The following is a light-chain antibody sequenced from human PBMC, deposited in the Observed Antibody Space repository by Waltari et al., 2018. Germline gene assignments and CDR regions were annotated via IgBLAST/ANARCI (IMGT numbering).Light chain of an antibody. V-gene: IGKV1-39*01. CDR3: QQSYSSPYT. Sequence: DIQMTQSPSSLSASVGDRVTITCRASHSIDNYLNWYHQKPGKAPKLLIYAESSLQSGVPSRFSGSGSGTDFTLTISSLQPEDFATYYCQQSYSSPYTFGQGTKLEIK. CDR1: HSIDNY. J-gene: IGKJ2*01. CDR2: AES.